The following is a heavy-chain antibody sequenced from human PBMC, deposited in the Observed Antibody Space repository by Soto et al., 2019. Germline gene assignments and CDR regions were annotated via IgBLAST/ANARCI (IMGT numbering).Heavy chain of an antibody. CDR1: GESISSGGYY. V-gene: IGHV4-31*03. D-gene: IGHD6-6*01. Sequence: SETLSLTCNVSGESISSGGYYWSWIRHHPRKGLEWIGYIYDSESAYYNPSLKSRVTISMDTSKNHFAMRLSSVTDADTAVHYCARASSSSSAADYWGQGTLVTVSS. J-gene: IGHJ4*02. CDR3: ARASSSSSAADY. CDR2: IYDSESA.